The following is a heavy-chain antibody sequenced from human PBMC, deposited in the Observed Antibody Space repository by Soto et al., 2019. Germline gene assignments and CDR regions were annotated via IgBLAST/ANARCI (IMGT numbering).Heavy chain of an antibody. D-gene: IGHD5-12*01. CDR3: ARGGWLRFDP. J-gene: IGHJ5*02. V-gene: IGHV4-59*01. CDR1: GGSISSYY. Sequence: PSETLSLTCTVSGGSISSYYWSWIRQPPGKGLERIGYINYSGSTNYNPSLKSRVTISIDTSKNQFSLKLSSVTAADTAVYYCARGGWLRFDPWGQGTLVTVSS. CDR2: INYSGST.